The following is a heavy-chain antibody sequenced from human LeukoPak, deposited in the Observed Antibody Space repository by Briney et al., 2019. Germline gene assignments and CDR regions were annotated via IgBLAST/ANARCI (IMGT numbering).Heavy chain of an antibody. CDR3: ATIPLAMVRGVINWFDP. Sequence: WASVKLSCKVSGYTLTELSMHWVRQAPGKGLEWMVGFDPEDGATIYAQHFQGRVTMTEDTSTDTAYMELSSLRSEDTAVYYCATIPLAMVRGVINWFDPWGQGTLVTVSS. V-gene: IGHV1-24*01. CDR1: GYTLTELS. J-gene: IGHJ5*02. CDR2: FDPEDGAT. D-gene: IGHD3-10*01.